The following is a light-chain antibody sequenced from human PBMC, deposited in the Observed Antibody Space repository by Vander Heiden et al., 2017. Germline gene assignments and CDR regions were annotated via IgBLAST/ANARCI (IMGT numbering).Light chain of an antibody. CDR2: GAS. CDR1: QAIGNH. V-gene: IGKV1-17*01. J-gene: IGKJ1*01. Sequence: DIQMTQSPSSLSASVGDRVTITCRASQAIGNHLNWYQQKPGKPPKRLIYGASNLQSGVPSRFSGSGSGTEFTLTISSLQPEDSATFYCRQDNFYPWTFGQGTKVEIK. CDR3: RQDNFYPWT.